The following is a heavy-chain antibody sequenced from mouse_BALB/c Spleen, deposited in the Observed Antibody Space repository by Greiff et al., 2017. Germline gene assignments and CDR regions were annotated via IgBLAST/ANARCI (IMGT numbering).Heavy chain of an antibody. CDR3: TRGTGLYFDY. J-gene: IGHJ2*01. V-gene: IGHV1-69*02. CDR2: IYPSDSYT. D-gene: IGHD3-3*01. Sequence: VQLQQPGAELVRPGASVKLSCKASGYTFTSYWINWVKQRPGQGLEWIGNIYPSDSYTNYNQKFKDKATLTVDKSSSTAYMQLSSPTSEDSAVYYCTRGTGLYFDYWGQGTTLTVSS. CDR1: GYTFTSYW.